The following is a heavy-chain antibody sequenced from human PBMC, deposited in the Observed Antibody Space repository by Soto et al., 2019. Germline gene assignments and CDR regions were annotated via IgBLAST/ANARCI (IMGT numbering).Heavy chain of an antibody. Sequence: PSETLSLTCTVSGASISGFYWSWIRKSAGKGLEWIGRIYATGTTDYNPSLKSRVMMSVDTSKKQFSLKLRSVTAADTAVYYCVRASITSQYGAGYFDYWGQGTLVTVSS. D-gene: IGHD2-2*01. J-gene: IGHJ4*02. CDR3: VRASITSQYGAGYFDY. CDR1: GASISGFY. CDR2: IYATGTT. V-gene: IGHV4-4*07.